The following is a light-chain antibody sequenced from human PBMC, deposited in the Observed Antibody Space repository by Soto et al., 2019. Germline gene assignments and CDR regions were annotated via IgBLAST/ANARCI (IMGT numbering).Light chain of an antibody. Sequence: QSVLTQPPSASGSPGQSVTISCTGTSSDVGGYNHVSWFQQHPGKAPKLIIYEVTKRPSGVPDRFSASKSGNTASLTVSGLQAEDEADYYCSSFVAGNNYWVFGGGTKLTVL. CDR1: SSDVGGYNH. V-gene: IGLV2-8*01. CDR3: SSFVAGNNYWV. CDR2: EVT. J-gene: IGLJ3*02.